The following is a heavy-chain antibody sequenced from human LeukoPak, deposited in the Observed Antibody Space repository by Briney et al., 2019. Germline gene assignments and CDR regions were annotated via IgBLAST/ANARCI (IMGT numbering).Heavy chain of an antibody. Sequence: GGSLRLSCAASGFTFSSYEMNWVRQAPGKGLEWVSYISSSGSTIYYADSVKGRFTISRDNAKNTLYLQMNSLRAEDTAVYYCAKSGVVAASFDYWGQGTLVTVSS. CDR2: ISSSGSTI. D-gene: IGHD2-15*01. CDR3: AKSGVVAASFDY. CDR1: GFTFSSYE. J-gene: IGHJ4*02. V-gene: IGHV3-48*03.